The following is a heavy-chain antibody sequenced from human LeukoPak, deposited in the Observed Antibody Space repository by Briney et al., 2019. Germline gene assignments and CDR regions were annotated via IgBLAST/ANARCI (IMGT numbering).Heavy chain of an antibody. V-gene: IGHV3-49*03. J-gene: IGHJ4*02. CDR1: GFTLGDYA. CDR3: TRARSGEKGYYYGSGSHAY. CDR2: IRTEVYGGTA. Sequence: GGSLRLSCTGSGFTLGDYAMGWFRQAPGKGLEWVGFIRTEVYGGTAEYAASVKGRFTISRDESKSIVYLEMNSLKTEDTAVYYCTRARSGEKGYYYGSGSHAYWGQGTLVTVSS. D-gene: IGHD3-10*01.